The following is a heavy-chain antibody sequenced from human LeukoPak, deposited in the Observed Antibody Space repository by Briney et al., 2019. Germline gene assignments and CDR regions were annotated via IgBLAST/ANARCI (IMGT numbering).Heavy chain of an antibody. V-gene: IGHV3-15*01. CDR1: GLTLRNAW. Sequence: PGGSLRLSCAASGLTLRNAWMSWVRRAPGKGLEWVGRYKRKTDGGTTDYAAPVSGRFTISSDDSKNTLYLQMNSLKTEDTAVYYCAKDVDNGDYVVYGGQGTLVTVSS. D-gene: IGHD4-17*01. J-gene: IGHJ4*02. CDR2: YKRKTDGGTT. CDR3: AKDVDNGDYVVY.